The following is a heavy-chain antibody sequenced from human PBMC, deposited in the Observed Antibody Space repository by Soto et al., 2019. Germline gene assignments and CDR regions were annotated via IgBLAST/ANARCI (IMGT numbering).Heavy chain of an antibody. D-gene: IGHD6-19*01. J-gene: IGHJ4*02. V-gene: IGHV3-23*02. Sequence: EVQLLESGGGLVQPGGSLRLSCAASGFTFYRYDMFWVRQTPRRGLEWVSFISGSGGRIEYGDFVRGRFTASRDNAEDTLSLQMNTRASDDTGVYYCVRRGSETGWYFDQWGQGTRVVVSS. CDR1: GFTFYRYD. CDR2: ISGSGGRI. CDR3: VRRGSETGWYFDQ.